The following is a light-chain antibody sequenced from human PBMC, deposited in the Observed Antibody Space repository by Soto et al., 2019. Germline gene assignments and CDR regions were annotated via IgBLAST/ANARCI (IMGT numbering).Light chain of an antibody. Sequence: QSALTQPASVSGSPGQSITISCTGTSSDLVSYNLVSWYQQHPGKAPKLRIYEVSKRPSGVSNRISGPKSGNTASLTISGLQAEYEADYYCCSYAGRSTFYVFGTGTKVTVL. CDR2: EVS. V-gene: IGLV2-23*02. CDR3: CSYAGRSTFYV. J-gene: IGLJ1*01. CDR1: SSDLVSYNL.